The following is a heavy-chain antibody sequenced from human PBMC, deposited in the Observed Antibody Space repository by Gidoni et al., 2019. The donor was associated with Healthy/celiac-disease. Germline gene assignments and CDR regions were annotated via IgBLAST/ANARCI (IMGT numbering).Heavy chain of an antibody. D-gene: IGHD1-26*01. V-gene: IGHV3-21*01. J-gene: IGHJ4*02. CDR1: GFTFSRYS. Sequence: EVQLVESGGGLVKPGGSLRLSCAASGFTFSRYSMNWVRQASGKGLEWVSSITSSSMYIYYADSVKGRFTISRDNAKNSLYLQMNSLRAEDTAVYYCARDRMVRGWDICFDYWGQGTLVTVSS. CDR2: ITSSSMYI. CDR3: ARDRMVRGWDICFDY.